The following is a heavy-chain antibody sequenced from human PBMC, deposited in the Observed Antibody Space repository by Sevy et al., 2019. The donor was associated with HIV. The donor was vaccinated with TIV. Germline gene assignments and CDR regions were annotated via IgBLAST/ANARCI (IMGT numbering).Heavy chain of an antibody. V-gene: IGHV3-30*19. J-gene: IGHJ4*02. CDR3: ASAVAATLALDS. CDR1: GFTFGSYG. Sequence: GGSLRLSCTVSGFTFGSYGMHWVRQAPVKGLEWVAILSYDGGKEYYADSVRGRFTISRDNYKNTLYLQMNSLRAEDTALYYCASAVAATLALDSWGQGTLVTVSS. D-gene: IGHD2-15*01. CDR2: LSYDGGKE.